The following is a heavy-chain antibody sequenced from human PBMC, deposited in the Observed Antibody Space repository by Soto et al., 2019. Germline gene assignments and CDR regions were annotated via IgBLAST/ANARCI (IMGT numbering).Heavy chain of an antibody. CDR3: ARSDTAMEIFDY. CDR2: IDPSDSYT. CDR1: GYSFTSYW. Sequence: GESLKISCKGSGYSFTSYWISWVRQMPGKGLEWMGRIDPSDSYTNYSPSFQGDVTISADKSISTAYLQWSSLKASDTAMYYCARSDTAMEIFDYWGQGTLVTVSS. V-gene: IGHV5-10-1*01. J-gene: IGHJ4*02. D-gene: IGHD5-18*01.